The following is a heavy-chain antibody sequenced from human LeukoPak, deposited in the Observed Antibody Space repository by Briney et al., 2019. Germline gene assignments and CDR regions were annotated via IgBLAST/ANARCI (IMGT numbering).Heavy chain of an antibody. J-gene: IGHJ4*02. CDR2: IRYDGSNK. CDR1: GFTFSSYG. CDR3: AATGGIQLWLLYYFDY. V-gene: IGHV3-30*02. Sequence: GGSLRLSCAASGFTFSSYGMHWVRQAPGKGLERVAFIRYDGSNKYYADSVKGRFTISRDNSKNTLYLQMNSLRAEDTAVYYCAATGGIQLWLLYYFDYWGQGTLVTVSS. D-gene: IGHD5-18*01.